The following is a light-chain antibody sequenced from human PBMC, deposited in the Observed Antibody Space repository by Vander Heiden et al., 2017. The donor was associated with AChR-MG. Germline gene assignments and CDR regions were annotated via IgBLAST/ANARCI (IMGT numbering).Light chain of an antibody. CDR3: QQSDSTPNT. Sequence: GDRVTITCRASQSISTYLNWYEQKPGKAPRLLISAATSLQIGVPSKFSGSGFGTDFTLTISSLQPEDSATYFCQQSDSTPNTFGQGTRLEI. CDR2: AAT. CDR1: QSISTY. V-gene: IGKV1-39*01. J-gene: IGKJ2*01.